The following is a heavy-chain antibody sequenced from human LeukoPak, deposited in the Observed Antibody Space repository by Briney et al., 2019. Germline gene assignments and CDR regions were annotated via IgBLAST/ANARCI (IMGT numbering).Heavy chain of an antibody. D-gene: IGHD3-9*01. Sequence: SETLSLTCTVSGGSISSYYWSWIRQPPGKGLEWIGYIYYSGSTNYNPSLKSRVTISVDTSKNQFSLKLSSVTAADTAVYYCAREGTYYDILTGYYTNWFDPWGQGTLVTVSS. CDR2: IYYSGST. CDR1: GGSISSYY. CDR3: AREGTYYDILTGYYTNWFDP. V-gene: IGHV4-59*01. J-gene: IGHJ5*02.